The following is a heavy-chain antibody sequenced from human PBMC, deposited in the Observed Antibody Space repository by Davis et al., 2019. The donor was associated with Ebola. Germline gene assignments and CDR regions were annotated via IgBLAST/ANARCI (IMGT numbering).Heavy chain of an antibody. CDR2: IYAGDSDS. CDR3: ARQEALYGSIDN. J-gene: IGHJ4*02. Sequence: KVSCKGSGYSFTSYWIAWVRQMPGKGLEYMGIIYAGDSDSRYSPSFEGQVTISVDRSINTAYLQWSSLKASDSAMYYCARQEALYGSIDNWGQGTLVTVSS. V-gene: IGHV5-51*01. D-gene: IGHD6-13*01. CDR1: GYSFTSYW.